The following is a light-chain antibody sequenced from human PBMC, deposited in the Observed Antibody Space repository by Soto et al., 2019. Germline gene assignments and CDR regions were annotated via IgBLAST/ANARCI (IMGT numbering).Light chain of an antibody. Sequence: DIPLTQSPSFLSASVGDRVTITCRASQGITSYLAWYQQKPGKAPQLLIYAASTLQSGVPSRFSGSGSGTEFTLTISSLQPEDFATYYCQQHNSYPLTYGGGTKVDVK. CDR2: AAS. J-gene: IGKJ4*01. V-gene: IGKV1-9*01. CDR1: QGITSY. CDR3: QQHNSYPLT.